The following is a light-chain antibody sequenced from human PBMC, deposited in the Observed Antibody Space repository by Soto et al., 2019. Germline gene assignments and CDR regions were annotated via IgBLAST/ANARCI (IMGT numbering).Light chain of an antibody. Sequence: DIQMTQSPSTLSASVGDSVTITCRASQSISSWLAWYQQKPGKAPKLLIYDASSLESGVPSRLRGSGSGTEFTLTISNLQPEDSATYDGLQHDSYPWTFGQGTKVDIK. CDR2: DAS. J-gene: IGKJ1*01. CDR3: LQHDSYPWT. CDR1: QSISSW. V-gene: IGKV1-5*01.